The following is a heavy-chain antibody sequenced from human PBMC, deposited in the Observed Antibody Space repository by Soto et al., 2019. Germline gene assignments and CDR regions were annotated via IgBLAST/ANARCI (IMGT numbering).Heavy chain of an antibody. V-gene: IGHV4-34*01. J-gene: IGHJ6*03. CDR1: GGSFSGYY. CDR2: INHSGST. Sequence: PSETLSLTCAVYGGSFSGYYWSWIRQPPGKGLEWIGEINHSGSTNYNPSLKSRVTISVDTSKNQFSLKLSSVTAADTAVYYCARGDVGRLRHRYYYYYMDVWGKGTTVTVSS. D-gene: IGHD4-17*01. CDR3: ARGDVGRLRHRYYYYYMDV.